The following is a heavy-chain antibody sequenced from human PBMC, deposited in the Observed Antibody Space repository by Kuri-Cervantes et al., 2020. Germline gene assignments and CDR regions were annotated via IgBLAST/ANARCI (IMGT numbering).Heavy chain of an antibody. CDR3: ATSDWEVAGLDY. V-gene: IGHV1-46*01. CDR2: INPSGGST. D-gene: IGHD6-19*01. Sequence: ASVKVSCKASGYTFASYYMHWVRQAPGQGLEWMGIINPSGGSTSYAQKFQGRVTMTRDTSTSTFYMEVSSLRSEDTAVYYCATSDWEVAGLDYWGQGTLVTVSS. J-gene: IGHJ4*02. CDR1: GYTFASYY.